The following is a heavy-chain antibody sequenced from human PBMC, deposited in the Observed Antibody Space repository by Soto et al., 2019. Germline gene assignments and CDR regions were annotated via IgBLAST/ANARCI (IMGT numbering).Heavy chain of an antibody. CDR3: ARDLMVVVAATHYYCGMDV. V-gene: IGHV3-33*01. CDR1: GFTFSSYG. Sequence: QVQLVESGGGVVQPGRSLRLSCAASGFTFSSYGMHWVRQAPGKGLEWVAVIWYDGSNKYYADSGKGRFTISRDNSMNTLYLQMNSVRAEDTAVYYCARDLMVVVAATHYYCGMDVCGQGTTVTVSS. CDR2: IWYDGSNK. J-gene: IGHJ6*02. D-gene: IGHD2-15*01.